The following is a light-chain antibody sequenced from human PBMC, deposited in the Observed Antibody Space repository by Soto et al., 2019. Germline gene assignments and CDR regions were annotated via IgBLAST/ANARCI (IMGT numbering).Light chain of an antibody. CDR1: QNIRSY. CDR3: QQAYSTPYS. CDR2: AAS. Sequence: DIQMTQSPSSLSASVGDRVTITCRASQNIRSYLNWYQQKPGKAPNLLIYAASSLKSGGPSRFSGRVSETDFTLAIRSLQPEDLAMYFCQQAYSTPYSVGQGTELVIK. V-gene: IGKV1-39*01. J-gene: IGKJ2*01.